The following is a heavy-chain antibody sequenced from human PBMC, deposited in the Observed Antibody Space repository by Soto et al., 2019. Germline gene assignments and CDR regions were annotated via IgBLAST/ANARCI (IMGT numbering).Heavy chain of an antibody. CDR3: AMGFRYYDFWSGYYALDAFDI. J-gene: IGHJ3*02. CDR2: ISSSTI. D-gene: IGHD3-3*01. V-gene: IGHV3-48*01. Sequence: GGSLRLSCAASGFTFSSYSMNWVRQAPGKGLEWVSYISSSTIYYADSVKGRFTISRDNAKNSLYLQMNSLRAEDTAVYYCAMGFRYYDFWSGYYALDAFDIWGQGTMVTVSS. CDR1: GFTFSSYS.